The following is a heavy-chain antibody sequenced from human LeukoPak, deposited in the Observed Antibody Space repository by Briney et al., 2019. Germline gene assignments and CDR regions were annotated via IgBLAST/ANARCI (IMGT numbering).Heavy chain of an antibody. J-gene: IGHJ6*02. V-gene: IGHV4-31*03. Sequence: NPSETLSLTCTVSGGSISSGASDWGWIRQHPKRGLEWVGYINHSGSTYYNPSLGSRVTMSVDTSKNQFSLKLSSVTAADTAVYYCARLPARPSGSYYNRIYYYYGMDVWGQGTTVTVSS. D-gene: IGHD3-10*01. CDR3: ARLPARPSGSYYNRIYYYYGMDV. CDR1: GGSISSGASD. CDR2: INHSGST.